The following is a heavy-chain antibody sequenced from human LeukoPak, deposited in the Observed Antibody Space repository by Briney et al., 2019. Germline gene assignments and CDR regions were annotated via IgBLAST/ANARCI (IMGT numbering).Heavy chain of an antibody. J-gene: IGHJ5*02. CDR3: LRHYSGNNWFDP. D-gene: IGHD2-21*01. CDR1: GFTFGDYA. V-gene: IGHV3-49*04. Sequence: GRSLRLSCAASGFTFGDYAINWVRQAPGKGLEWVGFIRSRSHGATTDYAASVRARFAISRDDSKNTAYLQMYSLETEDTGVYYCLRHYSGNNWFDPWGQGTLVTVSS. CDR2: IRSRSHGATT.